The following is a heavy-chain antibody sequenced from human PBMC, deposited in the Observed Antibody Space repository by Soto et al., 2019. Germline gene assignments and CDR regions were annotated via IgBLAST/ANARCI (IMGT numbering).Heavy chain of an antibody. CDR1: GGSINNSSFY. D-gene: IGHD3-10*01. Sequence: QLQLQESGPGLVKPSETLSLTCTVSGGSINNSSFYWGWVRQPPGKRLEWIGSIYYSGSAYYNPSIKSRLTRSVGTSKNRFALNLSSVTAADTAVYFCARRTLVRGIIPYYFDSWGQGTLVTVSS. CDR2: IYYSGSA. J-gene: IGHJ4*02. CDR3: ARRTLVRGIIPYYFDS. V-gene: IGHV4-39*01.